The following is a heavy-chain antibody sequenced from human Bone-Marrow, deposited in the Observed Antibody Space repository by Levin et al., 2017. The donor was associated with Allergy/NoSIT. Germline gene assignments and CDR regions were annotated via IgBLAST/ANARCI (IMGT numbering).Heavy chain of an antibody. CDR3: ARGGHSWDYFDY. CDR1: GGSISSYY. D-gene: IGHD3-16*01. V-gene: IGHV4-59*08. J-gene: IGHJ4*02. Sequence: SETLSLTCTVSGGSISSYYWSWIRQPPGKGLEWIGYIYSSGNTNYNPSLKSRVTMSVDTSKNQFSLKLTSVTAADTAVYYCARGGHSWDYFDYWGQGALVTVSS. CDR2: IYSSGNT.